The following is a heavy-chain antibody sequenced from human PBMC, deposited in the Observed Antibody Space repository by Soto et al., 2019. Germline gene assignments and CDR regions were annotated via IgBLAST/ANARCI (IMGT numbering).Heavy chain of an antibody. V-gene: IGHV3-33*01. D-gene: IGHD6-19*01. Sequence: GGSLRLSCAASGFTFSSYGMHWVRQAPGKGLEWVAVIWYDGSNKYYADSVKGRFTISRDNSKNTLYLQMNSLRAEDTAVYYCAREIAVAGYYYYGIDVWGQGTTVTVSS. CDR2: IWYDGSNK. CDR1: GFTFSSYG. CDR3: AREIAVAGYYYYGIDV. J-gene: IGHJ6*02.